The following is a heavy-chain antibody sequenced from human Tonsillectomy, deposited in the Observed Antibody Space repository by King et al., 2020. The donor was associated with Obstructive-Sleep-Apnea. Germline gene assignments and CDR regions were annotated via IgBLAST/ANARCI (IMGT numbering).Heavy chain of an antibody. CDR3: ARQIAQDTSGYYDY. V-gene: IGHV5-51*01. D-gene: IGHD3-22*01. CDR2: IYPGDSAT. J-gene: IGHJ4*02. Sequence: VQLVQSGAEVRKPGKSLKISCKGSGYTFTNYWIGWVRQMPGKGLEWMGVIYPGDSATRYSPSFQGQVSISADRSNRTAYLQWSSPKASDTAIYYCARQIAQDTSGYYDYWGQGTLVTVSS. CDR1: GYTFTNYW.